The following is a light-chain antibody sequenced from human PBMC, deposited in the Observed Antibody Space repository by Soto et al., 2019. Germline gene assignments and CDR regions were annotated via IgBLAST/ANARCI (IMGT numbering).Light chain of an antibody. CDR2: DTS. CDR1: TGAVTGGHY. Sequence: QAVVTQEPSLTVSPGGTVTLTCGSSTGAVTGGHYPYWFQQKPGQAPRTLIYDTSSKHSWTPARFSGSLLGGKAALTLSGAQPEDEAEYYCLLSYSGASYVFGAGTKPTVL. J-gene: IGLJ1*01. CDR3: LLSYSGASYV. V-gene: IGLV7-46*01.